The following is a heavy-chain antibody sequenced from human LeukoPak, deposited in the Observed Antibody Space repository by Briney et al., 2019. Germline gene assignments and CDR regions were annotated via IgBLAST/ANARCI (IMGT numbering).Heavy chain of an antibody. CDR2: INPSGGST. D-gene: IGHD3-10*01. J-gene: IGHJ4*02. CDR1: GYTFTNYY. V-gene: IGHV1-46*01. CDR3: ARAGSITILRGVTGSQFDY. Sequence: ASVKVSCTASGYTFTNYYMHWVRQAPGQGLEWVGIINPSGGSTSYAQKFQGRVTMTRDTSTSTVYMEPSSLRSEDTAVYYCARAGSITILRGVTGSQFDYWGQGTLVTVSS.